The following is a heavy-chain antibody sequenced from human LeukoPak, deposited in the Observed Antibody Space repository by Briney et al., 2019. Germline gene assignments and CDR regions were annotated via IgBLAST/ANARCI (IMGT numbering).Heavy chain of an antibody. CDR3: ARDPGIAAAGT. Sequence: GGSLRLSCAASGFTVSSTYMSWVRQAPGKGLEWVSVLYSDDITYYANSVKGRFIISRDNSKSMLYLQMNSLRAEDTAVYYCARDPGIAAAGTWGQGTLVTVSS. CDR1: GFTVSSTY. V-gene: IGHV3-66*01. J-gene: IGHJ4*02. D-gene: IGHD6-13*01. CDR2: LYSDDIT.